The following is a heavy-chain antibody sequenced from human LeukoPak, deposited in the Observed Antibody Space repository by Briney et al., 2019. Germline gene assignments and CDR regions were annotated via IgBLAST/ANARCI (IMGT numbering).Heavy chain of an antibody. Sequence: TLSLTCTVSGGSISSGSYYWSWIRQPAGKGLEWIGRIYTSGSTNYNPSLKSRVTISVDTSKNQFSLKLSSVTAADTAVYYCALQEWDYYGSGSYYFDYWGQGTLVTVSS. CDR2: IYTSGST. V-gene: IGHV4-61*02. CDR1: GGSISSGSYY. J-gene: IGHJ4*02. CDR3: ALQEWDYYGSGSYYFDY. D-gene: IGHD3-10*01.